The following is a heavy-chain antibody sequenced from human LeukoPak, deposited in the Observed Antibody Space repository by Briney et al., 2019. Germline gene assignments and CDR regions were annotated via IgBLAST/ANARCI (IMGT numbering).Heavy chain of an antibody. CDR2: INPNSGGT. D-gene: IGHD2-2*01. V-gene: IGHV1-2*02. CDR1: GYTFTGYY. CDR3: ARVGYCSSTSCPYFDY. Sequence: ASVKVSCKASGYTFTGYYMHWVRQAPGQGLEWMGWINPNSGGTNYAQKFQGRVTMTRDTSISTAYMELSRLRSDDTAVYYCARVGYCSSTSCPYFDYWGQGTLVTVSS. J-gene: IGHJ4*02.